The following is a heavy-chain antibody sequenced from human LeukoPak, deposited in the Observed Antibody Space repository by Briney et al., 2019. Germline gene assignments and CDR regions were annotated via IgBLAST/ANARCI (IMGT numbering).Heavy chain of an antibody. CDR2: IYYSGST. J-gene: IGHJ4*01. CDR1: GVSISSYY. CDR3: ASSIAAAGTVLEYYFDY. V-gene: IGHV4-59*01. Sequence: SETLSLTCTVSGVSISSYYWSWIRQPPGKGLEWIGYIYYSGSTNYNPSLKRRVTISVDTSKNQFSLKLSSVTAADTAVYYCASSIAAAGTVLEYYFDYWGQGTLVTVSS. D-gene: IGHD6-13*01.